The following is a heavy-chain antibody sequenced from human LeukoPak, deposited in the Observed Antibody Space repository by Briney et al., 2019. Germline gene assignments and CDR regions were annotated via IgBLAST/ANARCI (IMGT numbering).Heavy chain of an antibody. Sequence: PGGSLRLSCAASGFSFSRYAMHWVRQAPGKGLEWVAVISYDGSNKYYADSVKGRFTISRDNSKNTLYLQMNNLRAEDTAVSYCTRGCSNSWNCFEYWGQGTLVTVSS. V-gene: IGHV3-30-3*01. CDR1: GFSFSRYA. CDR2: ISYDGSNK. D-gene: IGHD2-2*01. J-gene: IGHJ4*02. CDR3: TRGCSNSWNCFEY.